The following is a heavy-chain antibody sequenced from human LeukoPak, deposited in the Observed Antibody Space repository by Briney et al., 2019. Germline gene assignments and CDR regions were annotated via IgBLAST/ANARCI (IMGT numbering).Heavy chain of an antibody. CDR2: ISGSGDST. CDR1: GFTFSSYP. J-gene: IGHJ6*02. CDR3: AKIGAVTSPYYHGMDV. D-gene: IGHD4-17*01. Sequence: GGSLRHSCAASGFTFSSYPMRWLPQAPGKGREWGSGISGSGDSTYYADSVKGRFTISRDNSKNTLYLKMNSLRAEDTAVYYRAKIGAVTSPYYHGMDVWGQGTTVTVSS. V-gene: IGHV3-23*01.